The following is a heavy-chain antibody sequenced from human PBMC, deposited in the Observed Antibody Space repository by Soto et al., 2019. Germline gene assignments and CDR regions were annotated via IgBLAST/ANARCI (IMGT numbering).Heavy chain of an antibody. V-gene: IGHV4-59*01. D-gene: IGHD2-2*01. J-gene: IGHJ6*03. CDR2: IYYSGST. CDR3: ARGLRYQDPLGRAFSYSYYCMDV. CDR1: GGSISSYY. Sequence: QVQLQESGPGLVKPSETLSLTCTVSGGSISSYYWSWIRQPPGKGLEWIGYIYYSGSTNYNPSLKSRVTISVDTTKNQLSLKLSSVSAADTAVYSSARGLRYQDPLGRAFSYSYYCMDVWGKGTTVTLSS.